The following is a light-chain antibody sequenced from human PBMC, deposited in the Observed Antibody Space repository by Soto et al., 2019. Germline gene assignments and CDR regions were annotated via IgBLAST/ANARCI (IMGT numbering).Light chain of an antibody. V-gene: IGKV1-5*01. CDR1: QSISNW. Sequence: DIQMTQSPSTLSASVGDRVTITCRASQSISNWLAWYQQKPGKAPKLLIYDASTLESGVPTRFSGSGSGTEFTLIISSLQPDDFATYYCQQYDSYSFFGQGTKLEIK. CDR2: DAS. CDR3: QQYDSYSF. J-gene: IGKJ2*01.